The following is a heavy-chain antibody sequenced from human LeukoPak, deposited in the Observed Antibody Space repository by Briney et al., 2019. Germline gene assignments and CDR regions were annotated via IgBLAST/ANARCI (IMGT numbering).Heavy chain of an antibody. V-gene: IGHV3-33*01. CDR2: IWYDGSNI. CDR3: AREFEITMVRGVIAPFDY. D-gene: IGHD3-10*01. Sequence: GGSLRLSCAASGFTFSTYGMHWVRQAPGKGLEWLAVIWYDGSNIYYADSLKGRFTISRDNSKNTLYLQMNSLRAEDTAVYYCAREFEITMVRGVIAPFDYWGQGTLVTVSS. CDR1: GFTFSTYG. J-gene: IGHJ4*02.